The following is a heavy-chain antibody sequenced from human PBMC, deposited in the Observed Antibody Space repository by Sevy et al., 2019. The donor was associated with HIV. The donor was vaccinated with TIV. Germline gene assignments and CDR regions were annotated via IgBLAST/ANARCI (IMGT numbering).Heavy chain of an antibody. CDR1: GGSFSGYY. J-gene: IGHJ4*02. Sequence: SETLSLTCAVYGGSFSGYYWSWIRQPPGKGLEWIGEINHSGSTNYNPSLKSRVTISVDTSKNQFSLKLSSVTAADTAVYYCARGQRAARLRGRYFDYWGQGTLVTVSS. CDR2: INHSGST. CDR3: ARGQRAARLRGRYFDY. D-gene: IGHD6-6*01. V-gene: IGHV4-34*01.